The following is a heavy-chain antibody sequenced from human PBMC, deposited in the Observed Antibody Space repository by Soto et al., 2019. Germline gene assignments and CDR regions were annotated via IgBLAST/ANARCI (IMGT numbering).Heavy chain of an antibody. CDR3: ARSPSWETTVTPYYFDY. CDR1: RYTFISYD. J-gene: IGHJ4*02. CDR2: MNPKSANT. D-gene: IGHD4-4*01. Sequence: QVQLVQSGAEVKKPGASVKVSCKASRYTFISYDINWVRQATGQGLEWMGWMNPKSANTGYAQNFQGRVTMTRNTYISTAYMALSRLRSEDTPVYYCARSPSWETTVTPYYFDYWGQGTLVTVSS. V-gene: IGHV1-8*01.